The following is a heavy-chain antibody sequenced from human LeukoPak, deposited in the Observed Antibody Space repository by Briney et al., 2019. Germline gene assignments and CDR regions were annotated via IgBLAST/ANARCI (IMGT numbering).Heavy chain of an antibody. J-gene: IGHJ6*03. Sequence: GASVTVSCKASGYTFTSYGISWVRQAPGQGLEWMGWISAYNGNTNYAQKLQGRVTMTTDTSTSTAYMELRSLRSDDKAVYYCARATTESGYSYGYINDYYYYYYMDVWGKGTTVTVSS. CDR1: GYTFTSYG. CDR3: ARATTESGYSYGYINDYYYYYYMDV. CDR2: ISAYNGNT. V-gene: IGHV1-18*01. D-gene: IGHD5-18*01.